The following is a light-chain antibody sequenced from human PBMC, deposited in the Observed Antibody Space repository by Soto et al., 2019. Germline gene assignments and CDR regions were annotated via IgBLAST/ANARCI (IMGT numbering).Light chain of an antibody. CDR2: EVN. CDR3: NSNAVTDTWV. V-gene: IGLV2-8*01. CDR1: SSDVGSYNH. Sequence: QSALTQPPSASGSPGQSVTISCTGTSSDVGSYNHVSWYQQHPGKAPKLMIYEVNKRPSGVPDRFSGSKSGNTASLTVSGLQAEDEADYYCNSNAVTDTWVFGGGTKLTVL. J-gene: IGLJ3*02.